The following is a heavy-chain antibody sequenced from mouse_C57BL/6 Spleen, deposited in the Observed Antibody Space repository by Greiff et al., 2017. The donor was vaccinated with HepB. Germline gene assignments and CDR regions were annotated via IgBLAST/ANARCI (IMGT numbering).Heavy chain of an antibody. J-gene: IGHJ1*03. CDR3: PLWLRRNWYFDV. Sequence: QVQLQQSGAELVRPGASVTLSCKASGYTFTDYEMHWVKQTPVHGLEWIGAIDPETGGTAYNQKFKGKAILTAYKSSSTAYMELRSLTSEDSAVYYCPLWLRRNWYFDVWGTGTTVTVSS. CDR2: IDPETGGT. V-gene: IGHV1-15*01. CDR1: GYTFTDYE. D-gene: IGHD2-2*01.